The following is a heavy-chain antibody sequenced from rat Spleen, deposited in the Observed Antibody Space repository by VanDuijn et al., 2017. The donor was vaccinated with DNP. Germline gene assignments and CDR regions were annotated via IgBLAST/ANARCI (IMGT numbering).Heavy chain of an antibody. D-gene: IGHD4-3*01. V-gene: IGHV5-22*01. J-gene: IGHJ2*01. CDR1: GFTFSNND. CDR3: IRWNSGHFDY. Sequence: EVQLVESGGGLVQPGGSLKLSCAASGFTFSNNDMAWVRQAPTKGLEWVAYIGSDGYAPYYGDSVKGRFAISRDNAKSTLYLQMNSLRSEDMATYYCIRWNSGHFDYWGQGVMVTVSS. CDR2: IGSDGYAP.